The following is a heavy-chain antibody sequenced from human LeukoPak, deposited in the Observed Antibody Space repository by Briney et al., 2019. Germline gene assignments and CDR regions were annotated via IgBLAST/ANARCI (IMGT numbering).Heavy chain of an antibody. D-gene: IGHD2-21*02. V-gene: IGHV1-2*02. J-gene: IGHJ4*02. CDR3: VREIRAISVTAD. CDR1: GYTFTGYY. Sequence: VSVKVSCKASGYTFTGYYMHWVRQAPGQGLEWMGWINPNTGGTNYAQNFQGRVIMTRDTSISTAYMELSRLKSDDTAVYYCVREIRAISVTADWGQGTLVTVSS. CDR2: INPNTGGT.